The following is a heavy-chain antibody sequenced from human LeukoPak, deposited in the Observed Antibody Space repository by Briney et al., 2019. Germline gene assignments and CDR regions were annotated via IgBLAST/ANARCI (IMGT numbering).Heavy chain of an antibody. V-gene: IGHV1-69*05. D-gene: IGHD3-22*01. CDR3: ARDMYYDSSGYYSRLFDY. Sequence: GASVKVSCKAPGGTFGSYAISWVRQAPGQGLEWMGRIIPIFGTANYAQKFQGRVTITTDESTSTAYMELSSLRSEDTAVYYCARDMYYDSSGYYSRLFDYWGQGTLVTVSS. J-gene: IGHJ4*02. CDR1: GGTFGSYA. CDR2: IIPIFGTA.